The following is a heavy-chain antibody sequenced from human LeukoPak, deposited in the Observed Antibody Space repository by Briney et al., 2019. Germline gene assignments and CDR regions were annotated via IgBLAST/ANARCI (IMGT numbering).Heavy chain of an antibody. D-gene: IGHD1-26*01. Sequence: SETLSLTCTVSGGSISSSSYYWGWIRQPPGKGLEWIGSIYYSGSTYYNPSLKSRVTISVDTSKNQFSLKLSSVTAADTAVYYCARDRGGSYYRNWFDPWGQGTLVTVSS. CDR2: IYYSGST. V-gene: IGHV4-39*02. CDR3: ARDRGGSYYRNWFDP. J-gene: IGHJ5*02. CDR1: GGSISSSSYY.